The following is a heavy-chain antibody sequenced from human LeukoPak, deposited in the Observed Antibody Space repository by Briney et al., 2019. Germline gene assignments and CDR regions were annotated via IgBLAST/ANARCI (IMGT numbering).Heavy chain of an antibody. CDR1: GGSISSYY. CDR3: ARHGVYDSSGYYLDY. J-gene: IGHJ4*02. CDR2: IYYSGST. Sequence: SETLSLTCTVSGGSISSYYWSWIRQPPGKGLEWIGYIYYSGSTNYNPSLKSRVTISVDTSKNQFSLKLSSVTAADTAVYYCARHGVYDSSGYYLDYWGQGTLVTVSS. V-gene: IGHV4-59*08. D-gene: IGHD3-22*01.